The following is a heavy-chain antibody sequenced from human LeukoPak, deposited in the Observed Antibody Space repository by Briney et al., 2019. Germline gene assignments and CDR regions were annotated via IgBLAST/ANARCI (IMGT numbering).Heavy chain of an antibody. D-gene: IGHD5-24*01. CDR3: ARGGGLHWDY. CDR1: GFTFSNYS. Sequence: GGSLRLSCAASGFTFSNYSMNWVRQAPGKGLEWVSSISSSSVYIYYVDSVKGRFTISRDNAKNSLFLQMNSLRFEDTAVYYCARGGGLHWDYWGQGTLVTVSS. CDR2: ISSSSVYI. V-gene: IGHV3-21*01. J-gene: IGHJ4*02.